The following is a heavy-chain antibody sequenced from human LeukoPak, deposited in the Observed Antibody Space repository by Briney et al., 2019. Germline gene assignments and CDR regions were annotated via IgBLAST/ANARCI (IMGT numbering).Heavy chain of an antibody. CDR1: GFIFSNYG. D-gene: IGHD3-10*01. J-gene: IGHJ4*02. CDR3: AKEWDYYYGSGSYYPDY. CDR2: VSYDGSNE. V-gene: IGHV3-30*18. Sequence: PGRSLRLSCAASGFIFSNYGIHWVRQAPGKGLEWVAVVSYDGSNEYYVDSVKGRFTISRDNSKNTVYLQMNSLRSEDTAVYYCAKEWDYYYGSGSYYPDYWGXXTLVTVSS.